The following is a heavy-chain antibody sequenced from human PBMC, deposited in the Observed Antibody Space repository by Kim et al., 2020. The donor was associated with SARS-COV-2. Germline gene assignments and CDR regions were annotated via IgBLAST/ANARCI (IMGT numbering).Heavy chain of an antibody. Sequence: SVKVSCKASGGTFSSYAISWVRQAPGQGLEWMGGIIPIFGTANYAQKFQGRVTITADESTSTAYMELSSLRSEDTAVYYCAAGDFEVVVAATDYYYYYMDVWGKGTTVTVSS. CDR3: AAGDFEVVVAATDYYYYYMDV. J-gene: IGHJ6*03. V-gene: IGHV1-69*13. CDR1: GGTFSSYA. D-gene: IGHD2-15*01. CDR2: IIPIFGTA.